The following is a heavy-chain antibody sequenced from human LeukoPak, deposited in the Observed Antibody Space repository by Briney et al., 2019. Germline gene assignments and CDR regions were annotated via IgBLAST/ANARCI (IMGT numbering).Heavy chain of an antibody. V-gene: IGHV1-2*02. Sequence: ASVKVSCKASGYTFTGYYMHWVRQAPGQGLEWMGWINPNSGGTNYAQKFQGRVTMTRDTSISTAYMELSRLRSDDTAVYYCARGGNYDFWSGYYLYAFDIWGQGTMVTVSS. CDR1: GYTFTGYY. D-gene: IGHD3-3*01. CDR3: ARGGNYDFWSGYYLYAFDI. J-gene: IGHJ3*02. CDR2: INPNSGGT.